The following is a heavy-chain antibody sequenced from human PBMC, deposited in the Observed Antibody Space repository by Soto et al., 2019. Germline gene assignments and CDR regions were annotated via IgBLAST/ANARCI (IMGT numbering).Heavy chain of an antibody. CDR1: GYTFTSYD. D-gene: IGHD3-16*02. CDR2: MNPNSGNT. V-gene: IGHV1-8*01. Sequence: ASVKVSCKASGYTFTSYDINWVRQATGQGLEWMGWMNPNSGNTGYAQKFQGRVTMTRNTSISTAYMELSSLRSEDTAVYYCARGHDYIWGSYRSNWFDPWGPGTLVTVSS. CDR3: ARGHDYIWGSYRSNWFDP. J-gene: IGHJ5*02.